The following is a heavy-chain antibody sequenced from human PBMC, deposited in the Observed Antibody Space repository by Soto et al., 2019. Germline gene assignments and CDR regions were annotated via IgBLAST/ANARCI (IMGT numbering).Heavy chain of an antibody. J-gene: IGHJ4*02. Sequence: GASVKVSCKASGYTFTGYYMHWVRQAPGQRLEGMGWINPNSGGTNYAQKFQGWVNMTRDKSISTAYMELSRLRSDDTAVYYCARGYYDSSGLWQLGYWGQGTLVTVSS. D-gene: IGHD3-22*01. V-gene: IGHV1-2*04. CDR1: GYTFTGYY. CDR2: INPNSGGT. CDR3: ARGYYDSSGLWQLGY.